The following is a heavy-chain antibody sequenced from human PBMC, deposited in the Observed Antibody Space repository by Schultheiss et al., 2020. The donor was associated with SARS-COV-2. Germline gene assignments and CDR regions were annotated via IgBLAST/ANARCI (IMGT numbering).Heavy chain of an antibody. Sequence: GGSLRLSCAASGFIFTSYAMSWVRQAPGKGLEWVSAISHSGDKTYYADSVKGRLTISRDNSRNTLYLQVNSVRAEDTAVYYCTTGDHDYGDYWGQGTLVTVSS. V-gene: IGHV3-23*01. D-gene: IGHD5-24*01. CDR3: TTGDHDYGDY. J-gene: IGHJ4*02. CDR1: GFIFTSYA. CDR2: ISHSGDKT.